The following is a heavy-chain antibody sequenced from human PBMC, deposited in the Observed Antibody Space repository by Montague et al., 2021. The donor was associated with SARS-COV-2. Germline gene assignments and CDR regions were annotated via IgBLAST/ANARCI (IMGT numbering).Heavy chain of an antibody. CDR3: AHKKSGWPIEFGY. D-gene: IGHD6-19*01. CDR1: GGSISSSSYY. J-gene: IGHJ4*02. V-gene: IGHV2-5*01. CDR2: IYWNDDK. Sequence: TLSLTCTVSGGSISSSSYYWGWIRQPPGKALECLALIYWNDDKRYTPSLKNRLTVTKDISKNQVVLTMTNMEPVDTGTCYCAHKKSGWPIEFGYWGQGILVTVSS.